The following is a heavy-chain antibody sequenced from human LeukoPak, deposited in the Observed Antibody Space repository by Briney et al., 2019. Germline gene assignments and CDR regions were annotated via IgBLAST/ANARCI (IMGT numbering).Heavy chain of an antibody. J-gene: IGHJ4*02. Sequence: ASVKVSCKASGYTFTSYGISWVRQAPGQGLEWMGGIIPIFGTANYAQKFQGRVTITADKSTSTAYMELSSLRSEDTAVYYCASSPYYDFWSGYYTGAQYWGQGTLVTVSS. V-gene: IGHV1-69*06. CDR1: GYTFTSYG. D-gene: IGHD3-3*01. CDR3: ASSPYYDFWSGYYTGAQY. CDR2: IIPIFGTA.